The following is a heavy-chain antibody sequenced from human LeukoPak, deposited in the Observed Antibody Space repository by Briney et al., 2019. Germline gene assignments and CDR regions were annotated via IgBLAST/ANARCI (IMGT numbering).Heavy chain of an antibody. CDR2: IIPIFGTA. CDR1: GGTFSSHV. CDR3: ARVNGYCSSISCFLDY. J-gene: IGHJ4*02. Sequence: ASVKVSCKTSGGTFSSHVISWVRQAPGQGLEWMGGIIPIFGTANYAQKFQGRVTIIADKFTNKVYMELSSLRSDDTAIYFCARVNGYCSSISCFLDYWGQGTLVTVSS. V-gene: IGHV1-69*06. D-gene: IGHD2-2*01.